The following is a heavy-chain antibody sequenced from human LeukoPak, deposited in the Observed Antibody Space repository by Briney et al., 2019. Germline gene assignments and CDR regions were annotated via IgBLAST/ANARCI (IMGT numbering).Heavy chain of an antibody. V-gene: IGHV3-48*03. J-gene: IGHJ4*02. CDR3: ARFAVGANLVDY. D-gene: IGHD1-26*01. CDR1: GFTFSNYG. CDR2: ISSGASTL. Sequence: PGGSLRLSCAASGFTFSNYGMNWVRQAPGKGLEWVSYISSGASTLYYADSVRGRFTISRDNDKNSLYLQMNSLRAEDTAVYYCARFAVGANLVDYWGQGTLVTVSS.